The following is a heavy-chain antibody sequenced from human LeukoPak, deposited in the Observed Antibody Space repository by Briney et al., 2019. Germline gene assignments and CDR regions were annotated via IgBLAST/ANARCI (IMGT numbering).Heavy chain of an antibody. CDR2: IGTSSYYI. V-gene: IGHV3-21*01. Sequence: GGSLTLSCGASGFSFSSYSMNWVRQAPGKGLEWVSYIGTSSYYIHYGDSVKGRFTTSRDNAKNSLFLQMDSLRAGDTAVYYCARAYPPLRTAAAGDQWGQGTLVTVSS. CDR1: GFSFSSYS. CDR3: ARAYPPLRTAAAGDQ. J-gene: IGHJ4*02. D-gene: IGHD6-13*01.